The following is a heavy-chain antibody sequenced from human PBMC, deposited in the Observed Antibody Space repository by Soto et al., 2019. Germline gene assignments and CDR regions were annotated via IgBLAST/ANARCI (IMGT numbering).Heavy chain of an antibody. CDR3: AKGRLTTETYYFDY. Sequence: EVQLVESGGGLVKPGGSLRLSCAASGFTFSNAWMSWVRQAPGKGLEWVGRIKSKTDGGTTDYAAPVKGRFTISRDDSKNTLYLQMNSLRAEDTAVYYCAKGRLTTETYYFDYWGQGTLVTVSS. J-gene: IGHJ4*02. CDR1: GFTFSNAW. V-gene: IGHV3-15*01. CDR2: IKSKTDGGTT. D-gene: IGHD4-17*01.